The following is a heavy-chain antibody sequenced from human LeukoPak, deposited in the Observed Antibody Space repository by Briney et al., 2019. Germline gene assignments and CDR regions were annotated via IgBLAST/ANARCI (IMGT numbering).Heavy chain of an antibody. Sequence: KPSQTLSLTRAISGDSVSSNSAAWNWIRQSPSRGLEWLGRTYYRSKWYNDYAVSVKSRITINPDTSKNQFSLQLNSVTPEDTAVYYCARIYYYDSSGYYYEVWYFDLWGRGTLVTVSS. J-gene: IGHJ2*01. CDR1: GDSVSSNSAA. CDR2: TYYRSKWYN. D-gene: IGHD3-22*01. CDR3: ARIYYYDSSGYYYEVWYFDL. V-gene: IGHV6-1*01.